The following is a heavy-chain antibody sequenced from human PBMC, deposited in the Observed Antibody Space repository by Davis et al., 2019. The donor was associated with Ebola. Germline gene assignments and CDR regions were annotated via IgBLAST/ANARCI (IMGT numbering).Heavy chain of an antibody. J-gene: IGHJ4*02. V-gene: IGHV1-46*01. CDR2: INPDDSST. Sequence: ASVKVSCKASGYTFTSYAIHWVRQAPGQRLEWMGIINPDDSSTSYSQNFQGRVTMTRDTSTSTVYMEMTSLRSDDTAVCYCARTRSDWLDYWGQGTLVTVSS. D-gene: IGHD2-21*01. CDR1: GYTFTSYA. CDR3: ARTRSDWLDY.